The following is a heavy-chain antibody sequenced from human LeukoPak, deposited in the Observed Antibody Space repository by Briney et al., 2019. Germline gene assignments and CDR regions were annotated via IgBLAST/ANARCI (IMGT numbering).Heavy chain of an antibody. CDR2: IYSGGST. CDR1: GFTFHNTG. Sequence: GGSLRLSCAASGFTFHNTGMSWVRQAPGKGLEWVSVIYSGGSTYYADSVKGRFTISRDNSKNTLYLQMNSLRAEDTAVYYCARDTGIDAFDIWGQGTMVTVSS. CDR3: ARDTGIDAFDI. J-gene: IGHJ3*02. V-gene: IGHV3-53*01. D-gene: IGHD7-27*01.